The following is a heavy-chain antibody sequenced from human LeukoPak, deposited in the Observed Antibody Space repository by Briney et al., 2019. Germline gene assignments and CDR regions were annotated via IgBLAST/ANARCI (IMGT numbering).Heavy chain of an antibody. CDR2: IIPIFGTA. CDR1: GGTFSSYA. D-gene: IGHD3-10*01. V-gene: IGHV1-69*01. CDR3: ASSNPSVTMVRGVLDY. J-gene: IGHJ4*02. Sequence: SVKVSCKASGGTFSSYAISWVRQAPGQELEWMGGIIPIFGTANYAQKFQGRVTITADESTSTAYMELSSLRSEDTAVYYCASSNPSVTMVRGVLDYWGQGTLVTVSS.